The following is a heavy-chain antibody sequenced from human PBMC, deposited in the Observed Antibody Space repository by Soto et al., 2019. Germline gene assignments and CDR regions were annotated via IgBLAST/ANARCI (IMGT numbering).Heavy chain of an antibody. CDR3: ARVRVPGIAAADFKGFYYYYGMDV. CDR1: GGSFSGYY. Sequence: SETLSLTCAVYGGSFSGYYWSWIRQPPGKGLEWIGEINHSGSTNYNPSLKSRVTISVDTSKNQFSLKLSSVTAAGTAVYYCARVRVPGIAAADFKGFYYYYGMDVWGQGTTVTVSS. J-gene: IGHJ6*02. V-gene: IGHV4-34*01. CDR2: INHSGST. D-gene: IGHD6-13*01.